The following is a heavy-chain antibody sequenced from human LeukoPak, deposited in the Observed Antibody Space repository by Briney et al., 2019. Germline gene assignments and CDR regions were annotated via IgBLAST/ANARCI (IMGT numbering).Heavy chain of an antibody. CDR1: GGSISSRSYY. D-gene: IGHD2-15*01. J-gene: IGHJ4*02. CDR2: IYYSGST. Sequence: SETLSLTCTVSGGSISSRSYYWGWIRQPPGKGLEWIGSIYYSGSTYYNPSLKSRVTISVDTSKNQFSLKLSSVTAADTAVYYCARRGSRWYWYFDYWGQGTLVTVSS. CDR3: ARRGSRWYWYFDY. V-gene: IGHV4-39*07.